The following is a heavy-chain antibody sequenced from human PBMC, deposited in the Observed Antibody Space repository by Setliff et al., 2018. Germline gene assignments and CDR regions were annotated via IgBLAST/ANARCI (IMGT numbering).Heavy chain of an antibody. CDR2: INPNSGGT. Sequence: SVKVSCKASGYTFTGYYMHWVRQAPGQGLEWMGWINPNSGGTNYAQKFQGRVTMTRDTSISTAYMELSRLRSDDTAVYYCARIGARGVRGVSYFDYWGQGTLVTVSS. D-gene: IGHD3-10*01. CDR3: ARIGARGVRGVSYFDY. CDR1: GYTFTGYY. V-gene: IGHV1-2*02. J-gene: IGHJ4*02.